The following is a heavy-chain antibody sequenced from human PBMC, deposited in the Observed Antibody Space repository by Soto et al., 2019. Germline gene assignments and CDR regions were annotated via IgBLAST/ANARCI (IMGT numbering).Heavy chain of an antibody. Sequence: QVQLVQSGAEVRKPGSSLRVSCKSSGATFSTTGISWVRQAPGQGLEWMGGXIPLFGTPKYARKFQGRVSITADESTNTVYMELNSLRPDDAAVYYGARASPVICGGDPCYRLDSSFDSWGQGSLVIVSS. J-gene: IGHJ5*01. V-gene: IGHV1-69*01. D-gene: IGHD2-21*02. CDR2: XIPLFGTP. CDR1: GATFSTTG. CDR3: ARASPVICGGDPCYRLDSSFDS.